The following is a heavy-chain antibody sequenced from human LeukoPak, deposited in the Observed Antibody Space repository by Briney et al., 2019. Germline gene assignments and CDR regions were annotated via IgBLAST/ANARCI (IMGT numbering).Heavy chain of an antibody. V-gene: IGHV3-33*06. Sequence: GGSLRLSCAASGFTFNTYGMHWVRQAPGRGLDWVAVIWYDGSDKYYAESVKGRFTISRDNSKNTLSLQMNSLRVEDTAMYYCAKGVGRTSGRNPDYRGQGTLVTVSS. D-gene: IGHD2-8*02. CDR2: IWYDGSDK. CDR1: GFTFNTYG. CDR3: AKGVGRTSGRNPDY. J-gene: IGHJ4*02.